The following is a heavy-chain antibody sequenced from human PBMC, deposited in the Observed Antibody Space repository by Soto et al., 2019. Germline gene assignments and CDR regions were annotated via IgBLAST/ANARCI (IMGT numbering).Heavy chain of an antibody. CDR2: IYYSGST. D-gene: IGHD3-10*01. CDR1: GGSISSGGYY. J-gene: IGHJ3*02. V-gene: IGHV4-31*03. Sequence: QVQLQESGPGLVKPSQTLSLTCTVSGGSISSGGYYWSWIRQHPGKGLEWIGYIYYSGSTYYNPSLKSRFTISVDTSKNQFSLKLSSVTAADTAVYYCARDRGSYYYGSGSPDAFDIWGQGTMVTVSS. CDR3: ARDRGSYYYGSGSPDAFDI.